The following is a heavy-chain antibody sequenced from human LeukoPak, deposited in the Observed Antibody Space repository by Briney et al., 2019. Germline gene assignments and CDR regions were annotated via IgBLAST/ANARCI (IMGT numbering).Heavy chain of an antibody. V-gene: IGHV3-30*02. D-gene: IGHD7-27*01. Sequence: GGSLRLSCAASGFTFSSYAMHWVRQDQGNGLDWVPFIRYDGGNKYYADSVKGRFTISRDKSNNTLYLQMNSLRAEDTAVYYCAKDRQGSQSSGEDYWGQGTLVTVSS. CDR2: IRYDGGNK. CDR1: GFTFSSYA. CDR3: AKDRQGSQSSGEDY. J-gene: IGHJ4*02.